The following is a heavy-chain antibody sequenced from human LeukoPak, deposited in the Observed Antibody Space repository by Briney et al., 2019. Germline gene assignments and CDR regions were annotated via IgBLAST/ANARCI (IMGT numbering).Heavy chain of an antibody. D-gene: IGHD3-9*01. J-gene: IGHJ4*02. CDR3: ANDILTGYIVDENYFDY. V-gene: IGHV3-23*01. CDR2: ISGSGGSA. Sequence: GGSLRLSCAASGFAFSTYDMGWVRQAPGKGLEWVSVISGSGGSAYYADSVKGRFTISRDNSKNTLYLQMNSLRAEDTAVYYCANDILTGYIVDENYFDYWGQGTLVTVSS. CDR1: GFAFSTYD.